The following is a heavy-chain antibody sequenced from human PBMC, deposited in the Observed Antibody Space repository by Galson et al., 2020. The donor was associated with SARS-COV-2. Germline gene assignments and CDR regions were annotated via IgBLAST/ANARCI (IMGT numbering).Heavy chain of an antibody. J-gene: IGHJ6*03. V-gene: IGHV3-23*01. D-gene: IGHD2-2*01. CDR3: AKTLVGNGGYMDV. CDR1: GFIFSVYA. CDR2: IDSTGGFI. Sequence: GGSLRLSCGGSGFIFSVYAMNWVRQAPGKGLEWVATIDSTGGFIYYQDSVQGRFTISRDNSKDTVFLQMNSLRAEDTAVYHCAKTLVGNGGYMDVWGKGTMVTVSS.